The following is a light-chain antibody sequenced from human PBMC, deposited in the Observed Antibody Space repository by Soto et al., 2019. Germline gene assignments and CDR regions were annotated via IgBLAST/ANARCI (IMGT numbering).Light chain of an antibody. CDR1: QSVSSSY. J-gene: IGKJ4*01. V-gene: IGKV3-11*01. CDR3: QQRSNLLT. Sequence: EIVLTQSPATLSLSPGERATLSCRASQSVSSSYLAWYQQKPGQAPRLLIYDASNRATGIPARFSGSGSGTDFTLTISSLEPEDFAVYYSQQRSNLLTFGGGTKVDIK. CDR2: DAS.